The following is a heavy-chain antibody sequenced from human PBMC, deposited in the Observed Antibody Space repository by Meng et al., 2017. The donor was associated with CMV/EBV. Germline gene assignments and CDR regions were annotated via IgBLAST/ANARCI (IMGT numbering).Heavy chain of an antibody. CDR1: GGSFSGYY. CDR3: ARVWDSGWDY. J-gene: IGHJ4*02. Sequence: QAQQQLCGAGLLKSSETLSLTCAVYGGSFSGYYWSWIRQPPGKGLEWIGEINHSGSTNYNPSLKSRVTISVDTSKNQFSLKLSSVTAADTAVYYCARVWDSGWDYWGQGTLVTVSS. CDR2: INHSGST. D-gene: IGHD3-22*01. V-gene: IGHV4-34*01.